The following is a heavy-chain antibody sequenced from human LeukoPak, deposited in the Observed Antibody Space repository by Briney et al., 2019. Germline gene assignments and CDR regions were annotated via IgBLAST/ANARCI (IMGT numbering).Heavy chain of an antibody. Sequence: PSETLSLTCLVSGGSISSSIYFWGWIRQPPGKGLEWIGSIHYSGSTYHDPSLKSRVAISIDTSKNQFSLKLSSVTAADTAVYYCARQLYASGTYYAPMDVWGKGTTVTISS. CDR1: GGSISSSIYF. CDR2: IHYSGST. V-gene: IGHV4-39*01. J-gene: IGHJ6*03. D-gene: IGHD3-10*01. CDR3: ARQLYASGTYYAPMDV.